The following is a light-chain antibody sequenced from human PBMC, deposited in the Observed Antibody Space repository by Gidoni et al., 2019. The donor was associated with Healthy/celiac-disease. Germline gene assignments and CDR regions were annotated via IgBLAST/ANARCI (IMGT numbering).Light chain of an antibody. CDR3: QQSYSTPLT. J-gene: IGKJ3*01. CDR2: AAS. V-gene: IGKV1-39*01. CDR1: KSISSY. Sequence: DIQITQSPSSLSASVGDRVTISCRASKSISSYLNWYQQKPGKAPKLLIYAASSLQSGVPARFSGSGSGTDFTLTISSLQPEDFATYYCQQSYSTPLTFGPGTKVDIK.